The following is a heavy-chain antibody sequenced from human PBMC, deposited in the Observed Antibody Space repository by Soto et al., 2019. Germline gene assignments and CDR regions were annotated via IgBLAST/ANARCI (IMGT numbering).Heavy chain of an antibody. CDR3: ATSRLY. Sequence: GGFLRLRYSASGFTFIKYALSWVRQAPGKGLEWVSGISDSGGSTYYADSVKGRFTISRDNSKNTLYLQMNSLRAEDTAVYYCATSRLYWGQGTLVTVSS. V-gene: IGHV3-23*01. CDR1: GFTFIKYA. CDR2: ISDSGGST. J-gene: IGHJ4*02. D-gene: IGHD6-19*01.